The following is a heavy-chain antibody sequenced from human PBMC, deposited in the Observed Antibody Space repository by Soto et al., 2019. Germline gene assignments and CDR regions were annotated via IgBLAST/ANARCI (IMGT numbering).Heavy chain of an antibody. CDR3: ARDGLSSSSSFDY. CDR2: IYPGDSDT. Sequence: GESLKISCKASGYSFTDYWIGWVRQMPGKGLEWMGIIYPGDSDTKYSPSFQGQVTMSADKSISTAYLQWNSLKASDTAMYYCARDGLSSSSSFDYWGQGIQVTVS. CDR1: GYSFTDYW. J-gene: IGHJ4*02. V-gene: IGHV5-51*01. D-gene: IGHD6-6*01.